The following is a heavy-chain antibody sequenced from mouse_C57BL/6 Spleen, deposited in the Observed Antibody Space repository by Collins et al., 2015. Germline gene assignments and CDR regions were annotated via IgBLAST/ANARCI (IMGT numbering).Heavy chain of an antibody. CDR1: GYTFTSYW. CDR3: AVYYTNYVGFDY. Sequence: QVQLQQPGAELVKPGASVKVSCKASGYTFTSYWMHWVKQRPGQGLEWIGRIHPSDSDTTYNQKFKGKATLTVDTSSSTAYMQLSSLTSEDSAVYCCAVYYTNYVGFDYWGQGTTLTVSS. J-gene: IGHJ2*01. D-gene: IGHD2-5*01. V-gene: IGHV1-74*01. CDR2: IHPSDSDT.